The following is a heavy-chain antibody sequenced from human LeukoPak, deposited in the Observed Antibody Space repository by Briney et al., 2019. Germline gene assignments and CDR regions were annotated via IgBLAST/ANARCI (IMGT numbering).Heavy chain of an antibody. V-gene: IGHV3-30*18. Sequence: GGSLRLSCAASGFTFSSYGMHWVRQAPGKGLEWVALITYDGSNKYYADSVTGRFTISRDTSKNTLYLQMNSLRAEDTAVYYCAKAYGYCSSTSCSHEEFDYWGQGTLVTVSS. CDR2: ITYDGSNK. J-gene: IGHJ4*02. CDR3: AKAYGYCSSTSCSHEEFDY. D-gene: IGHD2-2*01. CDR1: GFTFSSYG.